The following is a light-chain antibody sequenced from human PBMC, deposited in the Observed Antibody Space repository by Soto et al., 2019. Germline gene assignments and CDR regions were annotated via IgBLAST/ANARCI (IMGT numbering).Light chain of an antibody. CDR3: EQSYSTPMYT. CDR1: QSIRRY. CDR2: AAS. Sequence: DIQMTQSPSSLSASVGDRVTITCRASQSIRRYLNWYQQKPGKAPKLLIYAASSLQSGVPSRFSGSGSGTDFTLTISSLQPEDVATYYCEQSYSTPMYTFGQGTKLDIK. V-gene: IGKV1-39*01. J-gene: IGKJ2*01.